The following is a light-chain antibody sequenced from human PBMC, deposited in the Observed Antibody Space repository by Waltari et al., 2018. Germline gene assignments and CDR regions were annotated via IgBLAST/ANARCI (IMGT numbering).Light chain of an antibody. J-gene: IGLJ1*01. CDR1: SSDAGGYNY. V-gene: IGLV2-14*03. CDR2: DVS. CDR3: SSYTSSSTPYV. Sequence: QSALTQPASVSGSPGQSITISCTRTSSDAGGYNYVSWYQQHPGKAPKLMIYDVSNRSSGVSNRFSGSKSGNTASLTISGLQAEDEADYYCSSYTSSSTPYVFGTGTKVTVL.